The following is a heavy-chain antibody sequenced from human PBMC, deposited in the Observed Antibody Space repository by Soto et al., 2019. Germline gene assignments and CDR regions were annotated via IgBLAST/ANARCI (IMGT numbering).Heavy chain of an antibody. CDR1: GFTFSSYS. Sequence: EVQLVESGGGLVKPGGSLRLSCAASGFTFSSYSMNWVRQAPGKGLEWVSSISSSSFSINYADSVKGRFSISRDNDQNSLNLQKNNLRAEHSAVYYCARNESSNIYGMEVWRQGTTVTVSS. J-gene: IGHJ6*02. CDR3: ARNESSNIYGMEV. D-gene: IGHD6-6*01. V-gene: IGHV3-21*01. CDR2: ISSSSFSI.